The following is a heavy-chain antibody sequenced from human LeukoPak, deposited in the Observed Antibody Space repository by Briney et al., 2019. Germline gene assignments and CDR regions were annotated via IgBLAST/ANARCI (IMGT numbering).Heavy chain of an antibody. D-gene: IGHD6-19*01. J-gene: IGHJ4*02. V-gene: IGHV1-18*01. CDR3: ARDPTNTSGRYAHFDY. CDR2: ISGYNGDT. Sequence: EASVKVSCKASGYTFTHHGISWVRQAPGQGLEWMGWISGYNGDTHYAQNLQGRVPMTTDTATGTAYMELRSLTSDDTAVYYCARDPTNTSGRYAHFDYWGQGTLVTVSS. CDR1: GYTFTHHG.